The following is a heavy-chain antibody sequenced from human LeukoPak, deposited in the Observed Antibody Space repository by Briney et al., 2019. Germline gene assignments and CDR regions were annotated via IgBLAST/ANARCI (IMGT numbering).Heavy chain of an antibody. CDR2: IRYDVSNK. Sequence: GGSLRLSCAASGFTFSSYGMHWVRQAPGKGLEWVAFIRYDVSNKYYADSVKGRFTISRDNSENTLYLQMNSLRAEDTAVYYCARTYYDILTGYLHDAFDIWGQGTMVTVSS. D-gene: IGHD3-9*01. CDR1: GFTFSSYG. V-gene: IGHV3-30*02. CDR3: ARTYYDILTGYLHDAFDI. J-gene: IGHJ3*02.